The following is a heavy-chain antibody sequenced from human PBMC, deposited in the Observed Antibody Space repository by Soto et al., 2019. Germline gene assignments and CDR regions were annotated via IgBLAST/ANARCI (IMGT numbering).Heavy chain of an antibody. CDR3: ARAPKIVEATDFDY. CDR2: INPKSGGT. V-gene: IGHV1-2*02. CDR1: GYTFTGYY. Sequence: ASVKVSCKASGYTFTGYYIHWVRQAPGQGLEWMGWINPKSGGTNYAQKFQGRVTMTRDTSIGTAYMELSRLRSDDTAVYFCARAPKIVEATDFDYWGQGTLVTVSS. J-gene: IGHJ4*02. D-gene: IGHD1-26*01.